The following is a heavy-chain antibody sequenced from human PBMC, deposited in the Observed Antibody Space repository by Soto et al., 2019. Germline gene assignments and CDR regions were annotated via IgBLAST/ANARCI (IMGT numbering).Heavy chain of an antibody. V-gene: IGHV1-18*04. J-gene: IGHJ3*02. CDR1: GYTFTSYG. CDR2: ISAYNGNT. Sequence: GASVKVSCKASGYTFTSYGISWVRQAPGQGLEWMGWISAYNGNTNYAQKLQGRVTMTTDTSTSTAYMELRSLRSDDTAVYYCARVFRQAGTTGNAFDIWGQGTMVTVSS. CDR3: ARVFRQAGTTGNAFDI. D-gene: IGHD1-7*01.